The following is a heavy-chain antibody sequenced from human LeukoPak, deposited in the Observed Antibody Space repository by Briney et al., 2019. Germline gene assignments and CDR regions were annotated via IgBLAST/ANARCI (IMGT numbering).Heavy chain of an antibody. CDR1: GFTFSNYW. Sequence: PWGSLRLSFAASGFTFSNYWMNWGRQAPGKGLEWVANINQDGSQKEYVDSVKGRFTISRDNAKNLLYLQMNSLRAEDTAVYYCARIMRDVGVRDYWGQGTLVTVSS. D-gene: IGHD5-24*01. V-gene: IGHV3-7*01. CDR2: INQDGSQK. CDR3: ARIMRDVGVRDY. J-gene: IGHJ4*02.